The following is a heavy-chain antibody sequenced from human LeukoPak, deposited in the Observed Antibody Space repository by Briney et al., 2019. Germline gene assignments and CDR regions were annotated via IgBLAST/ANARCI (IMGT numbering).Heavy chain of an antibody. J-gene: IGHJ5*02. CDR2: INSDGSST. D-gene: IGHD6-19*01. V-gene: IGHV3-74*01. Sequence: GGSLRLSCAASGFTFSSYWMHWVRHAPGKGLVWVSRINSDGSSTSYVDSVKGRFTISRDNAKNTLYLQMNSLRAEDTAVYYCARDSGYSSGWYDPWGQGTLVTVSS. CDR1: GFTFSSYW. CDR3: ARDSGYSSGWYDP.